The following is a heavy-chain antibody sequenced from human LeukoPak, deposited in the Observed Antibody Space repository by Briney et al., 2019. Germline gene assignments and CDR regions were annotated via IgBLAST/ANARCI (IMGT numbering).Heavy chain of an antibody. V-gene: IGHV1-69*06. CDR3: ARVLRYFDWLFLGY. J-gene: IGHJ4*02. D-gene: IGHD3-9*01. Sequence: SVTVSCTASGGTFTIYAISWLRQAPGQGLEWMGGIIPIFGTGNYAQKFQGRVNITADKSTSTAYMQLSSLRSEDTAVYYCARVLRYFDWLFLGYWGQGTLVTVSS. CDR1: GGTFTIYA. CDR2: IIPIFGTG.